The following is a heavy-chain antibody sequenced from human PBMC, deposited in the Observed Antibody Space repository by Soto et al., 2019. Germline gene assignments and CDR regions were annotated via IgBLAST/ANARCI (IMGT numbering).Heavy chain of an antibody. Sequence: SETLSLTCAVSGGSMSSGDYYWNWIRQHPEKGLEWIGYINYRGSTFYNPSLKSRVTISVDTSKNQFSLRLTSVTAADTAMYYCARDAPGAAPYWGQGTLVTVSS. CDR1: GGSMSSGDYY. V-gene: IGHV4-31*11. J-gene: IGHJ4*02. CDR3: ARDAPGAAPY. CDR2: INYRGST. D-gene: IGHD6-13*01.